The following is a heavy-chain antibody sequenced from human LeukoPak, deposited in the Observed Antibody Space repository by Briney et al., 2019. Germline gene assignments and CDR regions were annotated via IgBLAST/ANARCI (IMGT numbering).Heavy chain of an antibody. J-gene: IGHJ4*02. CDR3: ARGLTTTVFDY. CDR2: IYSSGST. CDR1: GGSISNYY. D-gene: IGHD1-26*01. V-gene: IGHV4-4*07. Sequence: SQTLSLTCAVSGGSISNYYWGWIRQPAGKGLEWIGRIYSSGSTTYNPSLRSRVTMTVDTSKNQFSLRLSSVTAADTAVYYCARGLTTTVFDYWDQGTLVTASS.